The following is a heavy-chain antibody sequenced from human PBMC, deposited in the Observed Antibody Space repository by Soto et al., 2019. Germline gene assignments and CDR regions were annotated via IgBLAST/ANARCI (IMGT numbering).Heavy chain of an antibody. CDR3: AKDREGRGARHYYGMDV. V-gene: IGHV3-30*18. CDR1: GFTFSSYG. J-gene: IGHJ6*02. D-gene: IGHD1-26*01. CDR2: ISYDGSNK. Sequence: QVQLVESGGGVVQPGRSLRLSCAASGFTFSSYGMHWVRQAPGKGLEWVAVISYDGSNKYYADSVKGRFTISRDNSKNPLYLQKNSLRAEGTAVYYCAKDREGRGARHYYGMDVWGQGTTVTVSS.